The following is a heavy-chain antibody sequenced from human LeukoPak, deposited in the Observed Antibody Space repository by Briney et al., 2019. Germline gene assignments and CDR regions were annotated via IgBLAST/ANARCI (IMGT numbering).Heavy chain of an antibody. CDR3: ARDPYSSGWYNFDY. CDR2: IKQDGSEK. CDR1: GFTFSSYW. D-gene: IGHD6-19*01. V-gene: IGHV3-7*01. J-gene: IGHJ4*02. Sequence: GGSLRLSCAASGFTFSSYWMSWVRHAPGKGLEWVANIKQDGSEKYYVDSVKGRFTISRDNAKNSLYLQMNSLRAEDTAVYYCARDPYSSGWYNFDYWGQGTLVTVSS.